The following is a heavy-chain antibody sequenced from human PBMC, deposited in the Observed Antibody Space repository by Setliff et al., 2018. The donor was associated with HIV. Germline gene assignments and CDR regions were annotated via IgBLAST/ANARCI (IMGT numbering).Heavy chain of an antibody. CDR3: ARRYHDASGFYNS. J-gene: IGHJ4*02. V-gene: IGHV4-61*02. CDR1: GGSISSDSYS. D-gene: IGHD1-1*01. CDR2: IHTSGST. Sequence: SETLSLTCTVSGGSISSDSYSWTWIRQPDGEGLEWIGGIHTSGSTNYNPSLKSRFTISVDTSKNQFSLNLRSVTAADTAMYYCARRYHDASGFYNSWGQGVLVTVSS.